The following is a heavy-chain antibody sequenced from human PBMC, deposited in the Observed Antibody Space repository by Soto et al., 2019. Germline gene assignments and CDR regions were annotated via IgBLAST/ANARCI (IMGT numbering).Heavy chain of an antibody. CDR1: GYTFSDYY. Sequence: QVQLVQSGAEVKKPGASMKVSCKASGYTFSDYYMHWVRQAPGQGLECMGWISPNNGATNYAQKFQDRVTMTRYASIATAYMELSRLISYDTAVYYCARGGEFCSTGSCNSSLGDAFDVWGQGTTVTVSS. CDR3: ARGGEFCSTGSCNSSLGDAFDV. J-gene: IGHJ3*01. CDR2: ISPNNGAT. V-gene: IGHV1-2*02. D-gene: IGHD2-15*01.